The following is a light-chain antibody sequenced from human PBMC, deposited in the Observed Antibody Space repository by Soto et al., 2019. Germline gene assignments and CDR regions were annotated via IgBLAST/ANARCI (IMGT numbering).Light chain of an antibody. J-gene: IGLJ2*01. CDR2: LNNDGSH. CDR3: QTWGTGFQF. Sequence: QPVLTQSPSASASLGASVKLTCTLSSGHSSYAIAWHQKQPGKGPRYLMDLNNDGSHTKGDGIPDRFSGPSSGADRYLIISSLQSEDEADYYCQTWGTGFQFFGGGSKLTVL. V-gene: IGLV4-69*01. CDR1: SGHSSYA.